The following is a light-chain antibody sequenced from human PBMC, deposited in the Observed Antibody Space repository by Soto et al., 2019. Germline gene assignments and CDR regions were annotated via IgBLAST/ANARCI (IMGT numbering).Light chain of an antibody. CDR3: QVWDSSSDHPV. J-gene: IGLJ2*01. CDR1: NIGSKS. CDR2: YDS. Sequence: SYELTQPPSVSVAPGKTARITCGGNNIGSKSVHWYQQQPGQAPVLVIYYDSDRPSGIPERFSGSNSGNTATLTISRVEAGDEADYYCQVWDSSSDHPVFGGVTQLTVL. V-gene: IGLV3-21*04.